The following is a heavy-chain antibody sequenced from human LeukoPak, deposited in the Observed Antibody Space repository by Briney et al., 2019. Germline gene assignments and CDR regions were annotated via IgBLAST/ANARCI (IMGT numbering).Heavy chain of an antibody. D-gene: IGHD3-10*01. V-gene: IGHV3-11*04. J-gene: IGHJ4*02. CDR2: ISSSGSTI. CDR1: GFTFSDYY. CDR3: ARLHYVSGSPDY. Sequence: PGGSLRLSCAASGFTFSDYYMSWIRQAPGKGLEWVSYISSSGSTIYYADSVKGRFTISRDNSKNTLYLQMNSLRPEDTAVYYCARLHYVSGSPDYWGQGTLVTVSS.